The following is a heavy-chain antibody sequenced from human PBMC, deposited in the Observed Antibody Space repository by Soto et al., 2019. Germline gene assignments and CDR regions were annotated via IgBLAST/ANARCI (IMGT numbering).Heavy chain of an antibody. CDR2: INNGGRT. Sequence: PSETLSITCAVYGGSFSGYDWSWIRQPPGKGLASVGEINNGGRTNQNPSLKSRVTVSVDTSKNQFSLKRKSVTAADTAVYYCARGSAMILAVPGDAPENSYFDSGGQGTLVTVSS. V-gene: IGHV4-34*01. D-gene: IGHD3-22*01. CDR1: GGSFSGYD. J-gene: IGHJ4*02. CDR3: ARGSAMILAVPGDAPENSYFDS.